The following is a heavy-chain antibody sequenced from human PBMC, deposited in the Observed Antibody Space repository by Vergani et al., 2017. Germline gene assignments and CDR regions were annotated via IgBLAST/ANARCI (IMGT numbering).Heavy chain of an antibody. V-gene: IGHV3-9*01. J-gene: IGHJ4*02. D-gene: IGHD3-22*01. CDR3: AKGPRAHYYDSNGYIDY. CDR1: GFTFDDYA. Sequence: EVQLVESGGGLVQPGRSLRLSCAASGFTFDDYAMHWARQAPGKGLEWVSGISWNSGSIAYADSVKGRFTISRANAKNSLYLQMNSLRAEDTALYYCAKGPRAHYYDSNGYIDYWGQGTLVTVSS. CDR2: ISWNSGSI.